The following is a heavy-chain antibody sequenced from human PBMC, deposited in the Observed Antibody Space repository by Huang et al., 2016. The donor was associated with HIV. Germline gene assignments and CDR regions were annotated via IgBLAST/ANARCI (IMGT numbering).Heavy chain of an antibody. D-gene: IGHD6-13*01. CDR2: INPSDCDT. CDR1: GYSVNTYW. V-gene: IGHV5-51*01. J-gene: IGHJ3*01. CDR3: ARKFSSTWYRAFDL. Sequence: EVQLVQSGAEVKKPGESLKISCQGSGYSVNTYWIAWVRQMPGNGPEWMGIINPSDCDTRYSPSFQAQVTISADKSIDTAYLQWRSLKASDNAMYYCARKFSSTWYRAFDLWGQGTMVTVSS.